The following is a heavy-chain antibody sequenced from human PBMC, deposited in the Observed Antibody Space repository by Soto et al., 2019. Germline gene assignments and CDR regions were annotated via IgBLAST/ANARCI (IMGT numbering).Heavy chain of an antibody. CDR2: IQSGGPT. V-gene: IGHV3-66*01. Sequence: EVQLVESGGGLVQPGGSLRLSCAASGFTVSSKYMSWVRQAPGKGLEWVSLIQSGGPTYYADSVKGRFTISRDTSENTVHLQMDSLSAEDTAGYYCARDDVVCEGGRFYGVPLEVWGKGTTVTVSS. J-gene: IGHJ6*04. CDR3: ARDDVVCEGGRFYGVPLEV. CDR1: GFTVSSKY. D-gene: IGHD2-15*01.